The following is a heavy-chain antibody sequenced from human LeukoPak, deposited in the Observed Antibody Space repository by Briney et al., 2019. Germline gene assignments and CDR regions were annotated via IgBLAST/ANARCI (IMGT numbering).Heavy chain of an antibody. J-gene: IGHJ4*02. CDR1: GFTFSSYA. CDR2: IRYDGSNK. D-gene: IGHD6-13*01. CDR3: ARGGAAAGIFDY. V-gene: IGHV3-30*02. Sequence: GGSLRLSCAASGFTFSSYAMHWVRQAPGKGLEWVAFIRYDGSNKYYADSVKGRFTISRDNSKNTLYLQMNSLRAEDTAVYYCARGGAAAGIFDYWGQGTLVTVSS.